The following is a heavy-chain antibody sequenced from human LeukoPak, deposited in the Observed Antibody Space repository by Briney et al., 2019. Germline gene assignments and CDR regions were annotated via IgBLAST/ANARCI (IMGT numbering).Heavy chain of an antibody. D-gene: IGHD6-25*01. V-gene: IGHV1-2*02. CDR3: ARREFSDYRSDY. CDR1: GCTFTGYY. Sequence: ASVKVSCKASGCTFTGYYMHWVRQAPRQGREGMGWINPNSGGTNYAQKFQGRVTMTRDTSISTAYMELSRLRSDDTAVYYCARREFSDYRSDYWGQGTLVTVSS. J-gene: IGHJ4*02. CDR2: INPNSGGT.